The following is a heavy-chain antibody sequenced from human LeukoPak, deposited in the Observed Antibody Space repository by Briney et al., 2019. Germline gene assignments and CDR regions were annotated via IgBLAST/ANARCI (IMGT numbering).Heavy chain of an antibody. D-gene: IGHD6-19*01. J-gene: IGHJ4*02. Sequence: SETLSLTCAVSGYSISSGYYGGWSRQPPGGGLGWIGRIFHSGSTYYNPSLKSRVTISVDTSKNQFSLKLSSVTAADTAVYYCARDFIAVAGTPDYWGQGTLVTVSS. CDR1: GYSISSGYY. CDR3: ARDFIAVAGTPDY. V-gene: IGHV4-38-2*02. CDR2: IFHSGST.